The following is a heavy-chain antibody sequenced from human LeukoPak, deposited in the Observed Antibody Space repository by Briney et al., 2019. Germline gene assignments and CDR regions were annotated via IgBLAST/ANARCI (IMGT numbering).Heavy chain of an antibody. CDR2: ISDSGGST. CDR1: GFPFSSYA. J-gene: IGHJ6*02. CDR3: VRGYSFGPYGMDV. V-gene: IGHV3-64D*09. D-gene: IGHD2-15*01. Sequence: PGGSLRLSCSASGFPFSSYAMEWVRQAPGKGLEYVSAISDSGGSTYYADSAKGRFTISRDNSKNTLYLQMSSLRAEDTAVYFCVRGYSFGPYGMDVWGQGTTVTVSS.